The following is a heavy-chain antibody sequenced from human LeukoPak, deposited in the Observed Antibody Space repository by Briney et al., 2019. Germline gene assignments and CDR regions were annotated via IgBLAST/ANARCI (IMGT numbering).Heavy chain of an antibody. Sequence: GGSVRLFCAASGFTFSTYWTSWVRQARGKGLQWVANIQQDGSEKYNVDSVKGRFTISRDNDKNSLYLQMNSLIAEDTAVYYCAREGHDYGDLFDYWGQGTLVTVSS. J-gene: IGHJ4*02. CDR2: IQQDGSEK. CDR1: GFTFSTYW. V-gene: IGHV3-7*01. D-gene: IGHD4-17*01. CDR3: AREGHDYGDLFDY.